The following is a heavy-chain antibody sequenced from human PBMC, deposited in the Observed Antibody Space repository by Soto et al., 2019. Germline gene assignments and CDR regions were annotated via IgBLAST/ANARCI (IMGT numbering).Heavy chain of an antibody. CDR3: VRGEQQWLTLDY. V-gene: IGHV1-3*01. D-gene: IGHD6-19*01. CDR2: INAGNGEI. J-gene: IGHJ4*02. CDR1: GYTFTTYS. Sequence: QVQLVQSGAEVKKPGASVTLSCTASGYTFTTYSIYWVRQAPGHRFEWMGWINAGNGEIRYSEAFQGRVTITRDTFANTGYLELSSLTSEDMAVYYCVRGEQQWLTLDYWGQGTLVTVS.